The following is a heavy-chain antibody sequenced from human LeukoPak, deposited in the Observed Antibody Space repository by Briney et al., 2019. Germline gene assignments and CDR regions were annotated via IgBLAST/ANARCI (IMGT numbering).Heavy chain of an antibody. CDR1: GVTFSNFA. J-gene: IGHJ4*02. Sequence: GGSLRLSCAASGVTFSNFAMNWVRQAPGKGLEWVSGIYRNGGTTYYADSVKGRFTISRDNSKNTLYLQMNRLRAEDTAVYYCAFQVRGVIHWGQGTQVTVSS. V-gene: IGHV3-23*01. CDR2: IYRNGGTT. CDR3: AFQVRGVIH. D-gene: IGHD3-10*01.